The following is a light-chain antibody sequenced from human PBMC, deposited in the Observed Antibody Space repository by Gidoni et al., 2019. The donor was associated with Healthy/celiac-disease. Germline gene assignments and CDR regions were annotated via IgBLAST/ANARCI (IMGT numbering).Light chain of an antibody. CDR2: EDN. V-gene: IGLV6-57*04. CDR1: SGSSASNY. Sequence: FMLTQPPPVSESPGKTVTISCTRSSGSSASNYVQWYQQRPCSAPTTVLYEDNQRPSGVPDRFSGSIDSSSNSASLTISGLKTEDEADYYCQSYDSSTSWVFGGGTKLTVL. CDR3: QSYDSSTSWV. J-gene: IGLJ3*02.